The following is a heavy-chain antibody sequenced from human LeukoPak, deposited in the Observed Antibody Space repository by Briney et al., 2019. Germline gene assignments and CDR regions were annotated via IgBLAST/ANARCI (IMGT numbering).Heavy chain of an antibody. CDR2: INHSGST. Sequence: SETLSLTCAVYGGSFSGYYWSWIRQPPGKGLEWIGEINHSGSTNYNPSLKSRVTISVDTSKNQFSLKLSSVTAADTAVYYCARVQWLVRFLDYWGQGTLVTVSS. CDR1: GGSFSGYY. V-gene: IGHV4-34*01. J-gene: IGHJ4*02. CDR3: ARVQWLVRFLDY. D-gene: IGHD6-19*01.